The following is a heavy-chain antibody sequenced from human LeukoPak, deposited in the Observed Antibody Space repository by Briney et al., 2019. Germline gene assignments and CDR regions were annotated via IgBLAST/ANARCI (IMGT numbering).Heavy chain of an antibody. Sequence: SETLSLTCTVSGGSISSYYWSWVRQPPGKGLEWDGYIYYSGSTNYNPSLKNRVTISVDPSKNQFSLMLSSVTAADTAVYYCARDSSRRYYDSSGYPQWYFDLGGRGTLVTVSA. V-gene: IGHV4-59*01. D-gene: IGHD3-22*01. CDR3: ARDSSRRYYDSSGYPQWYFDL. J-gene: IGHJ2*01. CDR2: IYYSGST. CDR1: GGSISSYY.